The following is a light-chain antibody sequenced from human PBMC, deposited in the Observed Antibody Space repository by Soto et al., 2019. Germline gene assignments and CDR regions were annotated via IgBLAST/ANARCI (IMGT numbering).Light chain of an antibody. CDR2: DAS. J-gene: IGKJ1*01. V-gene: IGKV3-11*01. CDR3: QQYHSYWT. Sequence: EVVLTQSPDTLSLPPGERATLSCRASQSISSYLAWYQQKPGQAPRLLIYDASSRATGIPARFSGSGSGTDFTLTISSLQTDDFSTYYCQQYHSYWTFGQGTKVE. CDR1: QSISSY.